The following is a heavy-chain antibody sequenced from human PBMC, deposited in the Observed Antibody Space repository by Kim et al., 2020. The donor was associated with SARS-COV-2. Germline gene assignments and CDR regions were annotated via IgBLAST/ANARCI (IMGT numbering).Heavy chain of an antibody. V-gene: IGHV3-48*04. CDR3: ARDLGYSFDY. CDR2: I. D-gene: IGHD2-21*01. Sequence: IVYADSVRGRFTISTENAKNSLYLQMNSLRAEDTAVYYCARDLGYSFDYWGQGSLVTVSS. J-gene: IGHJ4*02.